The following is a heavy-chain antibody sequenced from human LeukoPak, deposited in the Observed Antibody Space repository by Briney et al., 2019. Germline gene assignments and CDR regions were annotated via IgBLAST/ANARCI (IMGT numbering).Heavy chain of an antibody. J-gene: IGHJ4*02. CDR1: ADSFSSHY. CDR3: ARHYVWGSYRPDQIDY. CDR2: ISYIGST. V-gene: IGHV4-59*08. Sequence: SETLSLTCAVSADSFSSHYWTWIRQPPGKGLEWIGYISYIGSTNYNPSLKSRVTISVDTSKNQFSLKLSSVTAADTAVYYCARHYVWGSYRPDQIDYWGQGTLVTVSS. D-gene: IGHD3-16*02.